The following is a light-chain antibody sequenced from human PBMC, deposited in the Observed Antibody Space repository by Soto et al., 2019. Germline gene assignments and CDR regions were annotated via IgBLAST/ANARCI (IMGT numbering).Light chain of an antibody. V-gene: IGKV3-11*01. CDR1: QSVSSY. Sequence: EIVLTQSPATLSLSPGERATLSCRASQSVSSYLAWYQQKPGQAPRLLIYDASNRATGIPARFSGSGSGTDFTLTISSLEPEDFAXXXXQQRSNWLSFGQGTKLEIK. J-gene: IGKJ2*01. CDR3: QQRSNWLS. CDR2: DAS.